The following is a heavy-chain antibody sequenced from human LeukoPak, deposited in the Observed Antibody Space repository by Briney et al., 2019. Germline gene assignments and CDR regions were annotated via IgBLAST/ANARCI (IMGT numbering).Heavy chain of an antibody. CDR1: GFSFDDYG. V-gene: IGHV3-9*01. Sequence: GGSLRLSCAASGFSFDDYGMHWVRQAPGKGLEWVSGINWNSGSIGYADSVKGRFTISRDNAKNSLYLQMNSLRAEDTALYYCAKDIGPFKDDSSGFDYWGQGTLVTVSS. CDR3: AKDIGPFKDDSSGFDY. CDR2: INWNSGSI. J-gene: IGHJ4*02. D-gene: IGHD3-22*01.